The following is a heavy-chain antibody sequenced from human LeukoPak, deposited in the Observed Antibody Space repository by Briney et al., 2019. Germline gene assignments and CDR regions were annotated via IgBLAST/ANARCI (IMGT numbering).Heavy chain of an antibody. Sequence: PGGSLRLSCAASGFTFSSYWMHWVRQAPGKGLMWVSRINSDGSITNYADSVKGRFTISRDNAKNTLYLQMNSLRAEDTAVYYCARGRATFSPHFDNWGQGTLVTVSS. CDR2: INSDGSIT. V-gene: IGHV3-74*01. CDR1: GFTFSSYW. CDR3: ARGRATFSPHFDN. J-gene: IGHJ4*02. D-gene: IGHD5-12*01.